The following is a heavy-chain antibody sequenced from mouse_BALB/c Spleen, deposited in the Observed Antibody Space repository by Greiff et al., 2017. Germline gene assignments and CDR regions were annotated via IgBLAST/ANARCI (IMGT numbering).Heavy chain of an antibody. D-gene: IGHD2-3*01. V-gene: IGHV1-7*01. CDR1: GYTFTSYW. CDR3: ARTKREGYYENWYFDV. CDR2: INPSTGYT. Sequence: VQLQESGAELAKPGASVKMSCKASGYTFTSYWMHWVKQRPGQGLEWIGYINPSTGYTEYNQKFKDKATLTADKSSSTAYMQLSSLTSEDSAVYYCARTKREGYYENWYFDVWGAGTTVTVSS. J-gene: IGHJ1*01.